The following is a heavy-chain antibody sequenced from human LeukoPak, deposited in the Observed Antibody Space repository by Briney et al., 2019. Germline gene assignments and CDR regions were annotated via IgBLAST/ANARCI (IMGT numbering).Heavy chain of an antibody. CDR3: FSGSYYNVLLGYYYYGMDV. J-gene: IGHJ6*02. Sequence: GGSLRLSCAASGFTFSSYAMHWVRQAPGKGLEWVAVISYDGSNKYYADSVKGQFTISRDNSKNTLYLQMNSLRAEDTAVYYSFSGSYYNVLLGYYYYGMDVWGQGTTVTVSS. D-gene: IGHD3-10*01. V-gene: IGHV3-30-3*01. CDR1: GFTFSSYA. CDR2: ISYDGSNK.